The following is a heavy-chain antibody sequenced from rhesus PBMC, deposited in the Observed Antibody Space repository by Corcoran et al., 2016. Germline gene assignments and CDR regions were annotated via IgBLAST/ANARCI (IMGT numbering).Heavy chain of an antibody. D-gene: IGHD6-25*01. CDR1: GGSISSSY. J-gene: IGHJ4*01. CDR3: ARAQDIAAAATFDY. Sequence: QLQLQESGPGLVKPSETLSVTCAVSGGSISSSYWSWIRQAPGKGLEWIGYSYGRGSSTNNNPSIKSRITLSVDTSKNQLSLKLSSVTTADTAVYYCARAQDIAAAATFDYWGQGVLVTVSS. CDR2: SYGRGSST. V-gene: IGHV4-169*01.